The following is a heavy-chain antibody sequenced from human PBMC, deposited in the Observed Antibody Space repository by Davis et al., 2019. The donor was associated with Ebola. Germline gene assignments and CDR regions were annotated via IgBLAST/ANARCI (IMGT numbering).Heavy chain of an antibody. CDR3: AKDTDKGAVAPLPYFDY. CDR2: ISSSSSYT. CDR1: GFTFSSYA. D-gene: IGHD6-19*01. J-gene: IGHJ4*02. V-gene: IGHV3-21*05. Sequence: PGGSLRLSCAASGFTFSSYAMSWVRQAPGKGLEWVSYISSSSSYTNYADSVKGRFTISRDNSKNTLYLQMNSLRAEDTAVYYCAKDTDKGAVAPLPYFDYWGQGTLVTVSS.